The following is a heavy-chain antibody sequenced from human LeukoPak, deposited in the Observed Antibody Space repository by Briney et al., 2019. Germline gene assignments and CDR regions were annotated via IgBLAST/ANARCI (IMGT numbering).Heavy chain of an antibody. Sequence: GASVKVSCKASGYTFTGYYMHWVRQAPGRGLEWMGWINPNSGGTNYAQKFQGRVTMTRDTSISTAYMELSRLRSDDTAVYYCARGDIVVVPAAISDYWGQGTLVTVSS. V-gene: IGHV1-2*02. CDR2: INPNSGGT. J-gene: IGHJ4*02. CDR1: GYTFTGYY. CDR3: ARGDIVVVPAAISDY. D-gene: IGHD2-2*02.